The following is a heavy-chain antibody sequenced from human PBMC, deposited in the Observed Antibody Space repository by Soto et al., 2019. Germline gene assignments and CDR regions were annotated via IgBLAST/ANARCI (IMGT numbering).Heavy chain of an antibody. Sequence: QVHLVQSGAEVKKQGASVKVSCKASGYSFTDYYMHWVRQAPGQGLDWMGWINTKTGGTNYAQRVQGRVTMTWDTSINTAYMELNRLRSDDSTVYYCASFGPTVWFYPWGQRTVVTVSS. V-gene: IGHV1-2*02. J-gene: IGHJ5*02. D-gene: IGHD3-10*01. CDR3: ASFGPTVWFYP. CDR2: INTKTGGT. CDR1: GYSFTDYY.